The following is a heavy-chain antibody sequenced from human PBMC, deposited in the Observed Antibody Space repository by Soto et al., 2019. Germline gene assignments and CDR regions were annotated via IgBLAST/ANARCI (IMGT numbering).Heavy chain of an antibody. CDR1: GGSVTNSSYY. J-gene: IGHJ4*02. V-gene: IGHV4-39*01. CDR2: VYYRGRS. CDR3: VSQRNTVPTQAYFDY. Sequence: SENLSLTCTVSGGSVTNSSYYWGWIRQSPGKGLEWIGSVYYRGRSYSKSSVNSRVTISVDTSKNQFSLSLNSVTASDTAVYFCVSQRNTVPTQAYFDYCGPGALVTVSS. D-gene: IGHD2-2*02.